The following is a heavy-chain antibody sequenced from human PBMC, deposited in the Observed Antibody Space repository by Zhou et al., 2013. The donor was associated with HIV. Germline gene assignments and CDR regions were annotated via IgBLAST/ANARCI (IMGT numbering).Heavy chain of an antibody. D-gene: IGHD3-10*01. CDR1: GYAFDRYD. J-gene: IGHJ3*02. Sequence: QAQLVQSGDEVKKPGASVKVSCKASGYAFDRYDISWVRQAPGQGLEWMGWISGYNGDTNYSKKLQGRVTMTTDTSTSTAYMAMTSLGYDDTAVYYCAREAGRGSDPDAFDIWGQGTMVTVSS. CDR3: AREAGRGSDPDAFDI. V-gene: IGHV1-18*01. CDR2: ISGYNGDT.